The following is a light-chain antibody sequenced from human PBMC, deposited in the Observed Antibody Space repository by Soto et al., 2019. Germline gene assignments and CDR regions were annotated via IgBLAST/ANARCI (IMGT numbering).Light chain of an antibody. CDR3: AAWDAGLGGFYV. Sequence: QSVLAHPPSASQTPGQRVTISWCGSRSSIGSNTVNWYQHLPGMAPEVLIYSNNHRPSGVPDRFSASKAGASASLAISGLQSGDEGDYYCAAWDAGLGGFYVFGPGTKVTVL. CDR2: SNN. CDR1: RSSIGSNT. V-gene: IGLV1-44*01. J-gene: IGLJ1*01.